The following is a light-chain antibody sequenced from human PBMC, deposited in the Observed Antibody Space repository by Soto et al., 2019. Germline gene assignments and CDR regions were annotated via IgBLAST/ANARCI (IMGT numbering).Light chain of an antibody. J-gene: IGKJ5*01. CDR1: QSVSRNN. V-gene: IGKV3-20*01. CDR3: QQHGDSPLT. Sequence: ETVLTQSPGTLSLSPGERATLSCRASQSVSRNNLVWYQQRPGQPPRLLIYGASSRATGIPDRFSGSGSGTDFSLTISRLEPDDFAVYYCQQHGDSPLTFGQGTRLEIK. CDR2: GAS.